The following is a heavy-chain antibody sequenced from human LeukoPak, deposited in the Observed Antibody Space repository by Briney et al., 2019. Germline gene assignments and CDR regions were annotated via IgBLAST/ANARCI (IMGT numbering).Heavy chain of an antibody. CDR2: IKQDGSEK. V-gene: IGHV3-7*01. D-gene: IGHD1-26*01. CDR3: ARDGGSYYPYFYYYYMDV. J-gene: IGHJ6*03. CDR1: GFTFSSRDW. Sequence: GGSLRLSCVASGFTFSSRDWMTWVRPAPGKGLEWVANIKQDGSEKNYVDSVKGRFTISRDNAKNSVDLQMNSLRAEDTAVYYCARDGGSYYPYFYYYYMDVWGKGTTVTVSS.